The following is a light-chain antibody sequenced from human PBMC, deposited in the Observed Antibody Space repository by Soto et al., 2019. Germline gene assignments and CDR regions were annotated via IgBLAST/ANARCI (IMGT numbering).Light chain of an antibody. CDR3: QQYVTSSPRT. CDR1: HTISSSY. V-gene: IGKV3-20*01. CDR2: GIS. Sequence: IVLTQSPGTMSLSPGERATLSCSASHTISSSYLAWYQQNPGQAPRLLMYGISRRATGIPDRFSGSGSGTEFTLTSTRLEPEDFAVYYCQQYVTSSPRTFGQGTKVAIK. J-gene: IGKJ1*01.